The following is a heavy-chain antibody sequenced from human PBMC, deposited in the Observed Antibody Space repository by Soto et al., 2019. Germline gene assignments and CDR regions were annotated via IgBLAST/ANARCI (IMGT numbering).Heavy chain of an antibody. J-gene: IGHJ6*02. D-gene: IGHD3-10*01. CDR3: ARLRSSRVGSGSWRTAGMVV. V-gene: IGHV2-70*12. Sequence: PKPVNSKQTLTVTCTFSGFSLSTSGMCVPWIRQPPGKALEWLAHIHWDDDKDYIRFMETRLSISKDTSKNQVALTLSNVDLADPATYYCARLRSSRVGSGSWRTAGMVVLDQETSVT. CDR2: IHWDDDK. CDR1: GFSLSTSGMC.